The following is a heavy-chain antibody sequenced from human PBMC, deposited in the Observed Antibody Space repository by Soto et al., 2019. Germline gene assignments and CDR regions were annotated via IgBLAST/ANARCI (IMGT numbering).Heavy chain of an antibody. CDR2: ISGSGGST. CDR3: AKDGKQQLLYYFDY. CDR1: GFTFSSYA. J-gene: IGHJ4*02. V-gene: IGHV3-23*01. Sequence: VGSLRLSCAASGFTFSSYAMSWVRQAPGKGLEWVSAISGSGGSTYYADSVKGRFTISRDNSKNTLYLQMNSLRAEDTAVYYCAKDGKQQLLYYFDYWGQGTLVTVSS. D-gene: IGHD6-13*01.